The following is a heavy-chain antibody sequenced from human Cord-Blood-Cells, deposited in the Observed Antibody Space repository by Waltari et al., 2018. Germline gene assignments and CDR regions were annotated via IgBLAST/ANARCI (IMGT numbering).Heavy chain of an antibody. Sequence: QLQLQESGSGLVKPSQTLSLTCAVSGGSISSGGYSWSWIRQPPGKGLEWIGYSYHSGSTYYNPSLKSRVAISVDRSKNQVALELSCVTAADTAVYYCARGRDYLPNWGQGTLVTVSS. CDR3: ARGRDYLPN. J-gene: IGHJ4*02. CDR2: SYHSGST. V-gene: IGHV4-30-2*01. D-gene: IGHD4-17*01. CDR1: GGSISSGGYS.